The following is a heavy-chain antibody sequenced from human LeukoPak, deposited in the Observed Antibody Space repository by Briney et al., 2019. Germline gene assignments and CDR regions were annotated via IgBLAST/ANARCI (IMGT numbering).Heavy chain of an antibody. D-gene: IGHD3-22*01. CDR3: ARDKGVSGYSIDY. V-gene: IGHV3-48*01. Sequence: GGSLRLSCAASGFTFSSYSITWVRQAPGKGLEWVSYSGSSSSTIYYADSVKGRFTISRDNAKNSLYLQMNSLRAEDTAVYYCARDKGVSGYSIDYWGQGTLVTVSS. CDR1: GFTFSSYS. J-gene: IGHJ4*02. CDR2: SGSSSSTI.